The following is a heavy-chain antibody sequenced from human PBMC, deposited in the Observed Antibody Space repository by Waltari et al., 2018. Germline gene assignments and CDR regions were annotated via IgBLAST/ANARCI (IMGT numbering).Heavy chain of an antibody. Sequence: QVQLQESGPGLVKPSETLSLTCAVSGGSISGGYDWSWIRQPPGKGLEWIGYIYGSSGSTNYNPSLKNRVTISKDTSKNQFSRRLSSVTAADTAVYYCARRSSRAEFDYWGQGVLVTVSS. J-gene: IGHJ4*02. CDR1: GGSISGGYD. CDR3: ARRSSRAEFDY. V-gene: IGHV4-38-2*01. CDR2: IYGSSGST.